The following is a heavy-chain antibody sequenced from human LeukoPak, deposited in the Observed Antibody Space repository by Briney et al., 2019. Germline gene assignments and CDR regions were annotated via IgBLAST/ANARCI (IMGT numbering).Heavy chain of an antibody. CDR3: AREETKYYDILTGYLGDFDY. D-gene: IGHD3-9*01. CDR2: INPNSGGT. V-gene: IGHV1-2*02. Sequence: GASVKVSCKASGYTFTCYYMHWVRQAPGQGLEWMGWINPNSGGTNYAQKFQGRVTMTRDTSISTAYMELSRLRSDDTAVYYCAREETKYYDILTGYLGDFDYWGQGTLVTVSS. J-gene: IGHJ4*02. CDR1: GYTFTCYY.